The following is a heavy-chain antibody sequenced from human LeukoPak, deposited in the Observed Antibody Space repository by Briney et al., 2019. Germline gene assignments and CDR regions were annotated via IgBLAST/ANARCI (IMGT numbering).Heavy chain of an antibody. CDR3: ARAHF. CDR1: GFTLSSSSW. CDR2: IKQNGSEK. J-gene: IGHJ4*02. V-gene: IGHV3-7*04. Sequence: GGSLTLSCAVAGFTLSSSSWMSWSRQAGGKGLEWVAGIKQNGSEKYYVDSVRGRFTISRDNTKNSLYLQMNSLRAEDTAVYYWARAHFWGQGTLVTVSS.